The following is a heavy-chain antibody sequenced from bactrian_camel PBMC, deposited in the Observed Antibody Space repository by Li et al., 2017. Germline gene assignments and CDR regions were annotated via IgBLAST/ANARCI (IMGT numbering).Heavy chain of an antibody. D-gene: IGHD3*01. V-gene: IGHV3S2*01. CDR3: ARVFDY. Sequence: DVQLVESGGGLVQPGGSLKLSCAASGFTFSYMPMTWVRQAPGKGLEWVSSINSEGSSTYYADSVKGRFTISRDNAENTLYLQLNSLKTADTAMYYCARVFDYWGQGTQVTVS. CDR1: GFTFSYMP. CDR2: INSEGSST. J-gene: IGHJ4*01.